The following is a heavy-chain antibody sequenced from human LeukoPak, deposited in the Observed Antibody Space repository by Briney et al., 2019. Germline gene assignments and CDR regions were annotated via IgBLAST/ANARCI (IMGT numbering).Heavy chain of an antibody. V-gene: IGHV4-39*07. D-gene: IGHD3-10*01. CDR3: ASPDYYGSGGYDY. CDR1: GGSISSSTYY. Sequence: PSESLSLTCTVSGGSISSSTYYWGWIRQPPGKGLEWIGEINHSGSTNYNPSLKSRVTISVDTSKNQFSLKLSSVTAADTAVYYCASPDYYGSGGYDYWGQGTLVTVSS. J-gene: IGHJ4*02. CDR2: INHSGST.